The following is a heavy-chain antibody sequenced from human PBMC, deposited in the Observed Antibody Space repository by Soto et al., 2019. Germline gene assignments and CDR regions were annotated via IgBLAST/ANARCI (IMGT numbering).Heavy chain of an antibody. D-gene: IGHD3-3*01. CDR2: ISAYNGNT. CDR1: GYTFTSYG. J-gene: IGHJ6*03. V-gene: IGHV1-18*01. Sequence: QVQLVQSGAEVKKPGASVKVSCKASGYTFTSYGISWVRQAPGQGLEWMGCISAYNGNTNYAQKLQGIVTMTTETSTSTAYLELRRLRSDDTAVYYCASDPSGITIFGVYYYYMDVWGKGTTVTVSS. CDR3: ASDPSGITIFGVYYYYMDV.